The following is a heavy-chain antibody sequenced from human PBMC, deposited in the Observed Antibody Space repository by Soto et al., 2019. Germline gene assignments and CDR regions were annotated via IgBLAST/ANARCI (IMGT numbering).Heavy chain of an antibody. CDR1: GFTFSSYS. J-gene: IGHJ6*04. V-gene: IGHV3-48*01. CDR2: ISSSSSTI. CDR3: ARDGEDRPAPEWLYILDV. Sequence: GGSLRLSCAASGFTFSSYSMNWVRQAPGKGLEWVSYISSSSSTIYYADSVKGRFTISRDNAKNSLYLQMNSLRAEDTAVYYCARDGEDRPAPEWLYILDVWGKGTTVTVSS. D-gene: IGHD3-3*01.